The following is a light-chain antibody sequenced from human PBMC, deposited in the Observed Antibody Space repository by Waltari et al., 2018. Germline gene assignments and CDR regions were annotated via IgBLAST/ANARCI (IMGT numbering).Light chain of an antibody. V-gene: IGLV2-8*01. CDR3: SSYAGNNIYV. CDR2: EVS. J-gene: IGLJ1*01. Sequence: QSALTQPPSASGSPGQSVTISCPGTSSDVGGSHYVPWYQQHPGKAPKLMISEVSKRPSGVPDRFSGSKSGNTASLTVSGLQAEDEADYYCSSYAGNNIYVFGAGTKVTAL. CDR1: SSDVGGSHY.